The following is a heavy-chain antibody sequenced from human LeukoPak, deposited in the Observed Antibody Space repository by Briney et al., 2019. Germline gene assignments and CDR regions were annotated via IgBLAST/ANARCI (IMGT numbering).Heavy chain of an antibody. D-gene: IGHD2-2*01. J-gene: IGHJ5*01. CDR3: AKDRHAPGRYCSSTSCFPLDS. CDR2: IYYSGST. V-gene: IGHV4-39*07. Sequence: SETLSLTCTVSGGSISSSSYYWGWIRQPPGKGLEWIGSIYYSGSTYYNPSLNSRITISVDTSKNQFSLKLSSVTDADTAVYYCAKDRHAPGRYCSSTSCFPLDSWGQGTLVTVSS. CDR1: GGSISSSSYY.